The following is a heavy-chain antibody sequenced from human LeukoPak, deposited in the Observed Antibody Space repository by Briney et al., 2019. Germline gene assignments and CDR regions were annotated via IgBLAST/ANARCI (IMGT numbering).Heavy chain of an antibody. CDR3: ARTNYYDSSGYYEGFDY. J-gene: IGHJ4*02. CDR1: GFTFSSYS. CDR2: ISSSSSYI. V-gene: IGHV3-21*01. Sequence: PGGSLRLSCAASGFTFSSYSMNWVRQAPGKGLEWVSSISSSSSYIYYADSVKGRFTISRDNAKNSLYLQMNSLRAEDTAVYYCARTNYYDSSGYYEGFDYWGQGTLVTVSS. D-gene: IGHD3-22*01.